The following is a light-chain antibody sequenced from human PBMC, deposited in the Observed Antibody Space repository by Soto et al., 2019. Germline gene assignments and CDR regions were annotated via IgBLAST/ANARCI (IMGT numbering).Light chain of an antibody. CDR2: AAS. V-gene: IGKV1-39*01. J-gene: IGKJ3*01. Sequence: DTQMTQSPSSLSASVGDRVTITCRASQSISSYLNWYQQKPGKAPKLLIYAASSLQSGVPSRFSGSGSWTDFTLTISSLQPEDFATYYCQQSYSTPHTFGPGTKVDIK. CDR1: QSISSY. CDR3: QQSYSTPHT.